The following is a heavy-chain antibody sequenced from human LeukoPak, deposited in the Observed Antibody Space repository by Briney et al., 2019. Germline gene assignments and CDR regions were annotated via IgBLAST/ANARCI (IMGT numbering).Heavy chain of an antibody. J-gene: IGHJ4*02. CDR2: INHSGST. V-gene: IGHV4-34*01. D-gene: IGHD1-7*01. CDR3: ARDGLELSLDY. CDR1: GGSFSGYY. Sequence: PSETLSLTCAVYGGSFSGYYWSWIRQPPGKGLEWIGEINHSGSTNYNPSLKSRVTISVDTSKNQFSLKLSSVTAADTAVYYCARDGLELSLDYWGQGTLVTVSS.